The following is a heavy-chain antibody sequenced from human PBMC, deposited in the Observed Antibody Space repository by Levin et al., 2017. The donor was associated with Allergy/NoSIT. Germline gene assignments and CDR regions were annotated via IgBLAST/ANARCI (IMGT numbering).Heavy chain of an antibody. J-gene: IGHJ6*02. CDR3: ARDKVDIAAAGNVRGYYYGMDV. V-gene: IGHV3-30-3*01. D-gene: IGHD6-13*01. CDR1: GFTFSSYA. Sequence: GGSLRLSCAASGFTFSSYAMHWVRQAPGKGLEWVAVISYDGSNKYYADSVKGRFTISRDNSKNTLYLQMNSLRAEDTAVYYCARDKVDIAAAGNVRGYYYGMDVWGQGTTVTVSS. CDR2: ISYDGSNK.